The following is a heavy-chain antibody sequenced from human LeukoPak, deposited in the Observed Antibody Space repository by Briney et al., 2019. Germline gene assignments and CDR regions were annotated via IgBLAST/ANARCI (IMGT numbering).Heavy chain of an antibody. J-gene: IGHJ4*02. Sequence: PGGSLRLSCAASGFTFSTSCMGWVRQVPGKGLEWVANTKQDGTESQYVDTVKGRFTISRDNTKNSLFLQMNSLTTEDTAVYYCARGHGSNWGQGVLVAVSS. V-gene: IGHV3-7*04. CDR3: ARGHGSN. CDR2: TKQDGTES. CDR1: GFTFSTSC.